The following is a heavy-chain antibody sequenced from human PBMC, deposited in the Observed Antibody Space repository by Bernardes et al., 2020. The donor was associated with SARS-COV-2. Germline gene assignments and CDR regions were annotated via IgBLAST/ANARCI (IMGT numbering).Heavy chain of an antibody. CDR2: IKEDGSAS. Sequence: GGSLRLSCVTSGFTFNTFRMSWVRQVPAKGPEWVANIKEDGSASYYGDSAKGRFTISRDNAKNSLYLQMNSLTGEDTAVYYCARDGAGYDFWGQGVLVTVSS. J-gene: IGHJ4*02. V-gene: IGHV3-7*03. CDR1: GFTFNTFR. D-gene: IGHD3-16*01. CDR3: ARDGAGYDF.